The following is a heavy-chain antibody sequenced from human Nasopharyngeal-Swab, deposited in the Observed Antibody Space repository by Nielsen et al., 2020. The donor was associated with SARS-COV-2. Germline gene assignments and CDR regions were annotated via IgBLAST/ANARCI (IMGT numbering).Heavy chain of an antibody. CDR1: GFTFSSYS. CDR3: ARDGPELWSYYYYYGMDV. D-gene: IGHD5-18*01. Sequence: GESLKISCAASGFTFSSYSMNWVRQAPGKGLEWVSSISSNSRYIYYADSVKGRFTISRDNAKNSLYLQMNSPRAEDTAVYYCARDGPELWSYYYYYGMDVWGQGTTVTVSS. CDR2: ISSNSRYI. J-gene: IGHJ6*02. V-gene: IGHV3-21*01.